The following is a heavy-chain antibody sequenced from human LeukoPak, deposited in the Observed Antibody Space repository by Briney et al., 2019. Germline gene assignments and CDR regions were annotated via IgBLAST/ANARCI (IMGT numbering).Heavy chain of an antibody. D-gene: IGHD3-16*02. CDR3: AKATLTFGGVISSSDY. Sequence: GGSLRLSCAASGFTFSSYAMSWVRQAPGKGLEWVSAISGSGGSTYYADSVKGQFTISRDNSKNTLYLQMNSLRAEDTAVYYCAKATLTFGGVISSSDYWGQGTLVTVSS. J-gene: IGHJ4*02. CDR2: ISGSGGST. V-gene: IGHV3-23*01. CDR1: GFTFSSYA.